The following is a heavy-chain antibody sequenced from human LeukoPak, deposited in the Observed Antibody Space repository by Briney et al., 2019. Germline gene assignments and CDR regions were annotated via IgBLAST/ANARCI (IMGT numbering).Heavy chain of an antibody. CDR1: GFTFSSNY. J-gene: IGHJ4*02. CDR2: IYSGGST. Sequence: GGSLRLSCAASGFTFSSNYMSWVCQAPGKGLGWVSVIYSGGSTYYADSVKGRFTISRDNSKNTLYLQMNSLRAEDTAVYYCARRGPSGYHDYWGQGTLVTVSS. V-gene: IGHV3-53*01. D-gene: IGHD3-22*01. CDR3: ARRGPSGYHDY.